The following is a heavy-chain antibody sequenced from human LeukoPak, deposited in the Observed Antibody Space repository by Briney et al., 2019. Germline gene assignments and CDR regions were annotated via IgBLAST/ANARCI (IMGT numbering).Heavy chain of an antibody. CDR2: ITSSSIYI. V-gene: IGHV3-21*06. J-gene: IGHJ3*02. D-gene: IGHD6-19*01. Sequence: GGSLRLSCAASGFTLSSYSMNWLRQAPGQGLEWVSSITSSSIYIYYADSVKGRFTVSRDNARNSLYLQMNSLRAEDTAVYYCARPRGSSGWYGDGFDIWGQGTMVTVSS. CDR1: GFTLSSYS. CDR3: ARPRGSSGWYGDGFDI.